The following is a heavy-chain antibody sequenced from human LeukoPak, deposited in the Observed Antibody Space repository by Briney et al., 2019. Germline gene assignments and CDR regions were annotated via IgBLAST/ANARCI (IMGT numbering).Heavy chain of an antibody. Sequence: PSQTLSLTCTVSGGSISSGDYYWSWIRQPPGKGLEWIGYIYYSGSTYYNPSLKSRVTISVDTSKNQFSLKLSSVTAADTAVYYCARAIRDFWSGYYDYYYYYMDVWGKGTTVTVSS. J-gene: IGHJ6*03. V-gene: IGHV4-30-4*08. CDR3: ARAIRDFWSGYYDYYYYYMDV. CDR1: GGSISSGDYY. CDR2: IYYSGST. D-gene: IGHD3-3*01.